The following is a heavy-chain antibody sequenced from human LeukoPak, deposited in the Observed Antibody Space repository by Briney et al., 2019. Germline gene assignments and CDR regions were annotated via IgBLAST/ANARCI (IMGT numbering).Heavy chain of an antibody. J-gene: IGHJ4*02. CDR2: IYYSGST. Sequence: PSETLSLTCTVSGGSISSYYWSWIRQPSGKGLEWIGYIYYSGSTNYNPSLKSRVTISVDTSKNQFPLKLSSVTAADTAVYYCARDSPVAGGGKAFDYWGQGTLVTVSS. V-gene: IGHV4-59*01. D-gene: IGHD6-19*01. CDR3: ARDSPVAGGGKAFDY. CDR1: GGSISSYY.